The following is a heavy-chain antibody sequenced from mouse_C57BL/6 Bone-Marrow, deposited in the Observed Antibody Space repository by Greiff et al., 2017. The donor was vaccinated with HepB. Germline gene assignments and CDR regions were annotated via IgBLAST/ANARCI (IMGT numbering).Heavy chain of an antibody. CDR1: GYAFTNYL. Sequence: QVHVKQSGAELVRPGTSVKVSCKASGYAFTNYLIEWVKQRPGQGLEWIGVINPGSGGTNYNEKFKGKATLTADKSSSTAYMQLSSLTSEDSAVYFCARSGDYDPFAYWGQGTLVTVSA. CDR2: INPGSGGT. V-gene: IGHV1-54*01. J-gene: IGHJ3*01. D-gene: IGHD2-4*01. CDR3: ARSGDYDPFAY.